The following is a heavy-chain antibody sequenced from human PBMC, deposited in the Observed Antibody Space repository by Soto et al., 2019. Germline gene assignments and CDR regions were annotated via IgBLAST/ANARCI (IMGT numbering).Heavy chain of an antibody. CDR1: GFSLNTSGVG. Sequence: QITLKESGPTLMKPAQTLTLTCTFSGFSLNTSGVGVGWIRQPPGKALEWLALIYWDGDKRYSPSLKNRLTITKDTTRNQVVLRLSHMDPVDTGTYFCAHSALTMVWGVHTAPTNWFDPWGRGTLVTVSS. V-gene: IGHV2-5*02. J-gene: IGHJ5*02. CDR3: AHSALTMVWGVHTAPTNWFDP. D-gene: IGHD3-10*01. CDR2: IYWDGDK.